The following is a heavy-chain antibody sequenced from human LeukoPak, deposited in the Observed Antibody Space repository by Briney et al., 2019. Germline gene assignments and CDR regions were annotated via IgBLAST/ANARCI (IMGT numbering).Heavy chain of an antibody. D-gene: IGHD3-10*01. V-gene: IGHV4-30-2*01. J-gene: IGHJ4*02. CDR2: IDHSGCT. CDR3: ARQYMVRGVKGSRHFDY. Sequence: PPQTLSLTCAVSGASISSGNYCWSCIRPPPGKGLEWISYIDHSGCTYYNPSLNSRVTLSVDGSMNQFTLKMNSVTAADTAVYYCARQYMVRGVKGSRHFDYWGQGTLVTVSS. CDR1: GASISSGNYC.